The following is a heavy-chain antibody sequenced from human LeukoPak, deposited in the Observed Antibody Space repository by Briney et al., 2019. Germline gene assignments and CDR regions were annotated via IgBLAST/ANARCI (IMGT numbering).Heavy chain of an antibody. CDR3: ARAYSGRHYYFDY. Sequence: GGFLRLSCAASGFTFSSYAMSWVRQAPGKGLEWVSAISGSGGSTYYADSVKGRFTISRDNSKNTLYLQMNSLRAEDTAVYYCARAYSGRHYYFDYWGQGTLVTVSS. CDR1: GFTFSSYA. V-gene: IGHV3-23*01. J-gene: IGHJ4*02. CDR2: ISGSGGST. D-gene: IGHD5-12*01.